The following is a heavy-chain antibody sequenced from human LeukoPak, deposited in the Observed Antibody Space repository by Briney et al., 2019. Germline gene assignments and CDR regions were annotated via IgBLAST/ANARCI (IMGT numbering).Heavy chain of an antibody. Sequence: GGSLRLSCAASGFTFSSYGMHWVRQAPGKGLEWVAVISYDGSNKYYADSVKGRFTISRDNSKNTLYLQMNSLRAEDTAVYHCAKPGGGSGSYYIYWGQGTLVTVSS. D-gene: IGHD3-10*01. CDR2: ISYDGSNK. V-gene: IGHV3-30*18. J-gene: IGHJ4*02. CDR1: GFTFSSYG. CDR3: AKPGGGSGSYYIY.